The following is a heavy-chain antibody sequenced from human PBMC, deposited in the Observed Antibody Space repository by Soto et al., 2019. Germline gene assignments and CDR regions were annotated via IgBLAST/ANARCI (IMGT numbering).Heavy chain of an antibody. D-gene: IGHD6-19*01. CDR3: ARDRGWSSFDY. Sequence: EVQLVESGGDSVQPGGSLRLSCEASRFTFSTSWMNWVRQAPGKGLEWVASTNADGSKKFYVDSEEGRFTISRDNAKNSLFLQMDSLRADDTAVYYCARDRGWSSFDYWGQGTLVTVSS. CDR1: RFTFSTSW. CDR2: TNADGSKK. V-gene: IGHV3-7*01. J-gene: IGHJ4*02.